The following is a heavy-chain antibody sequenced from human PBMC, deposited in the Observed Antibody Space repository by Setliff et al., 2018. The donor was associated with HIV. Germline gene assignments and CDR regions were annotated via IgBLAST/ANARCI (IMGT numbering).Heavy chain of an antibody. Sequence: GGSLRLSCAASGFTFSSYAISWVRQAPGKGLEWVSAISGSGGSTYYADSVRGRFTISRDNAKNSLYLQMNSLRAEDTAVYHCARVKPHLRRSGSYWIVDYWGQGTLVTVSS. CDR1: GFTFSSYA. J-gene: IGHJ4*02. D-gene: IGHD1-26*01. CDR2: ISGSGGST. CDR3: ARVKPHLRRSGSYWIVDY. V-gene: IGHV3-23*01.